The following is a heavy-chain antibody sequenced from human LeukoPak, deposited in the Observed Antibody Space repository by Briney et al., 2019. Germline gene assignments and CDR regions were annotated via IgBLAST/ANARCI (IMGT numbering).Heavy chain of an antibody. D-gene: IGHD3-22*01. CDR1: GFTFSSYA. V-gene: IGHV3-23*01. Sequence: GGSLRLSCAASGFTFSSYAMSWVRQAPGKGLEWVSAISGSGGSTYYADSVKGRFTISRDNSKNTLYLQMNSLRAEDTAVYYCAKDQEYYYDSSGYYEAWGQGTLVTVSS. CDR2: ISGSGGST. CDR3: AKDQEYYYDSSGYYEA. J-gene: IGHJ5*02.